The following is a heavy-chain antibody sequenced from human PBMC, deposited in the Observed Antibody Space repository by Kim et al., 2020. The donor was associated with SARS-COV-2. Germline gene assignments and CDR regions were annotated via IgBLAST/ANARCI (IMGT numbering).Heavy chain of an antibody. CDR2: SNK. J-gene: IGHJ4*02. CDR3: ARSSGRDDY. Sequence: SNKYYADSVKGRFTISRDNSKNTLYLQMNSLRAEDTAVYYCARSSGRDDYWGQGTLVTVSS. V-gene: IGHV3-33*01. D-gene: IGHD1-26*01.